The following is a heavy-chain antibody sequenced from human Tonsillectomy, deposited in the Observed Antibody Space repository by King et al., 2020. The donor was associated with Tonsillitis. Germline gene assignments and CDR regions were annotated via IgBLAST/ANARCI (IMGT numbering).Heavy chain of an antibody. Sequence: QLQESGPGLVKPSETLSLTCTVSGGSISSYYWSWIRQPPGKGLEWIGYIYYSGSTNYNPSLTSRVTISVDTSKNQFSLKLSSVTAADTAVYYCARALAVAGFDPWGQGTLVTVSS. D-gene: IGHD6-19*01. V-gene: IGHV4-59*01. J-gene: IGHJ5*02. CDR1: GGSISSYY. CDR2: IYYSGST. CDR3: ARALAVAGFDP.